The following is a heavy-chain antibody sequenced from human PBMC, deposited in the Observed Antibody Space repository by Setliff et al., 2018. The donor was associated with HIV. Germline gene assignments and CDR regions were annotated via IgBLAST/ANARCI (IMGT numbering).Heavy chain of an antibody. V-gene: IGHV3-7*01. D-gene: IGHD2-2*01. CDR2: INQDESEK. CDR3: ARARSTHLLDY. Sequence: GGSLRLSCAASGFTFSNACMNWVRQAPGRGLEWVASINQDESEKYYVDSVKGRFTISRDNAKNSLYLQMNSLRAEDTAMYYCARARSTHLLDYWGQGTLVTVSS. CDR1: GFTFSNAC. J-gene: IGHJ4*02.